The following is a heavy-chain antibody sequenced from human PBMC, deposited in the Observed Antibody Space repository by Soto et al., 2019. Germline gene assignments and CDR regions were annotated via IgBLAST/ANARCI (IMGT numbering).Heavy chain of an antibody. CDR2: IWYDGSNK. Sequence: QVQLVESGGGVVQPGRSLRLSCAASGFTFSSYGMHWVRQAPGKGLEWVAVIWYDGSNKYYADSVKGRFTISRDNSKNTLYLQMNNLRAEDTAVYYCARELARTPGDYWGQGPLVTLSS. CDR1: GFTFSSYG. J-gene: IGHJ4*02. D-gene: IGHD6-6*01. V-gene: IGHV3-33*01. CDR3: ARELARTPGDY.